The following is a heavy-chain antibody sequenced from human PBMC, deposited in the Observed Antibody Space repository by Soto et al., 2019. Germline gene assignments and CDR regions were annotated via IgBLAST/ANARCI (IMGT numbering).Heavy chain of an antibody. D-gene: IGHD4-4*01. CDR3: AGPDYSNYSGYYYYGMDV. J-gene: IGHJ6*02. CDR2: IYPGDSDT. CDR1: GYSFTSYW. Sequence: GESLKISCKGSGYSFTSYWIGWVRQMPGKGLEWMGIIYPGDSDTRYSPSFQGQVTISADKSISTAYLQWSSLKASDTAMYYCAGPDYSNYSGYYYYGMDVWGQGTTVTVPS. V-gene: IGHV5-51*01.